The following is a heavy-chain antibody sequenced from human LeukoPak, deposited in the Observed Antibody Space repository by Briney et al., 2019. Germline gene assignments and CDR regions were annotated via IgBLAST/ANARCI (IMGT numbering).Heavy chain of an antibody. V-gene: IGHV1-2*02. CDR1: GYTFTGNY. J-gene: IGHJ3*01. CDR3: ARLPPLTFGSGGYNPWGGIDF. Sequence: ASVKVSCKASGYTFTGNYIHWVRKAPGQGLEWMGWIDPNSGVASSAQKFRGRVTMTRDTSTSTAYMELSSLRSDDTAVYYCARLPPLTFGSGGYNPWGGIDFWGQGTWVSVSS. CDR2: IDPNSGVA. D-gene: IGHD2-15*01.